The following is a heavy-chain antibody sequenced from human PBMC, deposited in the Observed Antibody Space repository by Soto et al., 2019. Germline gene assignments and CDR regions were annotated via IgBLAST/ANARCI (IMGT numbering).Heavy chain of an antibody. CDR3: AKVQSGYDVGY. D-gene: IGHD5-12*01. Sequence: ASVKVSCKASGYTFTSYGINWVRQAPGQGLEWMGWISANNGNTHYAQKLQGRVTMTTDTSTSTAYMELRSLRSDDTAVSYCAKVQSGYDVGYWGKATLLTVTS. CDR1: GYTFTSYG. V-gene: IGHV1-18*01. J-gene: IGHJ4*02. CDR2: ISANNGNT.